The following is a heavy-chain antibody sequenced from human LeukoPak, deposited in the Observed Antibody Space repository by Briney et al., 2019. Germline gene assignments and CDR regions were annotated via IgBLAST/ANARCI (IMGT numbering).Heavy chain of an antibody. CDR3: AREISASGSGARDAFDI. CDR1: GGTFSSYA. D-gene: IGHD1-26*01. CDR2: IIPILGIA. V-gene: IGHV1-69*04. Sequence: SVKVSCKASGGTFSSYAISWVRQAPGRGLEWMGRIIPILGIANYAQKFQGRVTITADKSTSTAYMELSSLRSEDTAVYYCAREISASGSGARDAFDIWGQGTMVTVSS. J-gene: IGHJ3*02.